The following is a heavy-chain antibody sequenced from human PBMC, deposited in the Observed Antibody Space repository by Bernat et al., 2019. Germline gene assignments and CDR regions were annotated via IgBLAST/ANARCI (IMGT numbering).Heavy chain of an antibody. J-gene: IGHJ3*01. CDR3: ARESISVAGDGFDL. CDR1: GFTFSSYT. V-gene: IGHV3-21*01. D-gene: IGHD6-19*01. Sequence: EVQLVESGGGLVKPGGSLRLSCAASGFTFSSYTMSWVRQAPGKGLEWVAFISSNINYIYYADSVQGRFTISRDNAKNSLYLQMDSLRAEDTALYYCARESISVAGDGFDLWGQGTMVTVSS. CDR2: ISSNINYI.